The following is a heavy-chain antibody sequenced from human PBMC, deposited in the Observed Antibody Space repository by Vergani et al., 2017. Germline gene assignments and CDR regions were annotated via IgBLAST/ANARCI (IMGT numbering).Heavy chain of an antibody. J-gene: IGHJ4*02. V-gene: IGHV4-39*07. Sequence: QLQLQESGPGLVKPSETLSLTCTVSGGSISSSSYYWGWIRQPPGKGLEWIGSIYYSGSTYYNPSLKSRVTISVDTSKKQFSLKLSSVTAADTAVYYCARALVAEVEFDYWGQGTLVTVSS. CDR1: GGSISSSSYY. CDR2: IYYSGST. D-gene: IGHD6-19*01. CDR3: ARALVAEVEFDY.